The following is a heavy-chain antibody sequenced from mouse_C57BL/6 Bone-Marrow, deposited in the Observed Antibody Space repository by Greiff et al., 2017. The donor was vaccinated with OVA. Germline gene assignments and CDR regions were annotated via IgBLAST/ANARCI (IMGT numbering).Heavy chain of an antibody. Sequence: EVKLQESGGDLVKPGGSLKLSCAASGFTFSSYGMSWVRQTPDKRLEWVATISSGGSYTYYPDSVKGRFTISRDNAKNTLYLQMSSLKSEDTAMYYCARHGIYDGSFDYWGQGTTLTVSS. CDR3: ARHGIYDGSFDY. D-gene: IGHD2-3*01. CDR1: GFTFSSYG. J-gene: IGHJ2*01. V-gene: IGHV5-6*01. CDR2: ISSGGSYT.